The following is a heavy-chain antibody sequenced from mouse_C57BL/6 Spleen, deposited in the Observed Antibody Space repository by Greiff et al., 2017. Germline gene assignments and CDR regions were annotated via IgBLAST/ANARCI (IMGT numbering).Heavy chain of an antibody. CDR1: GYTFTDYN. V-gene: IGHV1-22*01. Sequence: VQLQQSGPELVKPGASVKMSCKASGYTFTDYNMHWVKQSHGKSLEWIGYINPNNGGTSYNQKFKGKATLTVNKSSSTDYMELRSLPSEDSAVYYCACNYAFAYWGQGTMVTVSA. CDR2: INPNNGGT. CDR3: ACNYAFAY. D-gene: IGHD2-1*01. J-gene: IGHJ3*01.